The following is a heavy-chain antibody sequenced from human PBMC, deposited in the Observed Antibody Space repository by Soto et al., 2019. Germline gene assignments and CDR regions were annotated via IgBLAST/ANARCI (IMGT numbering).Heavy chain of an antibody. CDR1: GGSFSGYY. J-gene: IGHJ4*02. D-gene: IGHD4-17*01. CDR3: ARGTTVTVDY. V-gene: IGHV4-34*01. Sequence: SETLSLTCAVYGGSFSGYYWSWIRQPPGKGLEWIGEINHSGSTNYNPSLKSRVTISVDTSKNQFSLKLSSVTAADTAVYYCARGTTVTVDYWGQGTLVTVSS. CDR2: INHSGST.